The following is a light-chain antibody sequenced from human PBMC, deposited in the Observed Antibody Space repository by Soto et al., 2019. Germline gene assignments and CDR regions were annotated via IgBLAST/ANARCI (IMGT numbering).Light chain of an antibody. Sequence: DIQTTQSPSTLSASVGDRVTITCRASQSISSWLAWYQQKPGKAPKLLIYDASSLESGVPSRFSGSGSGTEFTLTISSLQPHDFATYYCQQYNSYPYTFGQGTKLEIK. V-gene: IGKV1-5*01. J-gene: IGKJ2*01. CDR2: DAS. CDR3: QQYNSYPYT. CDR1: QSISSW.